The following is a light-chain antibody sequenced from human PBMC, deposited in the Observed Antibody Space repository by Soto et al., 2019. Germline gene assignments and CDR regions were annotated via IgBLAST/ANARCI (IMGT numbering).Light chain of an antibody. CDR1: SSDVGSYNR. J-gene: IGLJ1*01. CDR2: EVS. CDR3: TSFTSSSTLV. Sequence: QSVLTQPPSVSGSPGQSVTISCTGTSSDVGSYNRVSWYQQPPGTAPKLMIYEVSNRPSGVPDRFSGSKSDNTASLTISGLQAEDEADYYCTSFTSSSTLVFGTGTKLTVL. V-gene: IGLV2-18*02.